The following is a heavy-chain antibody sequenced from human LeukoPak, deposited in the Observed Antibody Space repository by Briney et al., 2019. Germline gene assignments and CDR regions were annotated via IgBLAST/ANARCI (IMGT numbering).Heavy chain of an antibody. Sequence: PSETLSLTCAVYGGSFSGYYWSWIRQPPGKGLEWIGEINHSGSTNYNPSLKSRVTISVDTSKNQFSLKLSSVTAADTAVYYCARRRGIAAAGKGYYYYYYMDVWAKGTTVTISS. CDR2: INHSGST. CDR1: GGSFSGYY. D-gene: IGHD6-13*01. J-gene: IGHJ6*03. CDR3: ARRRGIAAAGKGYYYYYYMDV. V-gene: IGHV4-34*01.